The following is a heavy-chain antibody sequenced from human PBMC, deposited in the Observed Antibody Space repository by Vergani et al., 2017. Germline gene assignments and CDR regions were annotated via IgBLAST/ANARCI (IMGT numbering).Heavy chain of an antibody. Sequence: EVQLLESGGDLVQPGGSLRLSCAASGFTFNHSAMNWVRQAPGKGLEWVSGISGSGGSTYYAGSVKGRFTISRDSSKNTLYLQMNSLSAGDTAVYYCTSDRLNDSYAYFDYWGQGTLVTFSP. CDR3: TSDRLNDSYAYFDY. J-gene: IGHJ4*02. D-gene: IGHD3-16*01. CDR1: GFTFNHSA. CDR2: ISGSGGST. V-gene: IGHV3-23*01.